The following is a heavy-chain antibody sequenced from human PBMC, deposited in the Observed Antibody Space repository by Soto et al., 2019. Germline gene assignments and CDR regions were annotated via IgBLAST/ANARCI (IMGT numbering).Heavy chain of an antibody. D-gene: IGHD1-26*01. Sequence: QLQLVQSGAEVREPGSSVKVSCKASGGTFSSYTVIWVRQAPGQGLEWMGGITPTLNIAKYAEKFQGRVTITADESTSTGNMQLSSLRSEDTAVYFCARGYYSGSNPSSFDYWGQGTLVAVSS. V-gene: IGHV1-69*01. CDR3: ARGYYSGSNPSSFDY. CDR1: GGTFSSYT. CDR2: ITPTLNIA. J-gene: IGHJ4*02.